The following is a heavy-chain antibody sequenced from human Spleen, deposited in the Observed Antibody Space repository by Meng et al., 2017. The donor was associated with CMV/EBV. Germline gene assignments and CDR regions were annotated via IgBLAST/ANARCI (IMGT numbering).Heavy chain of an antibody. J-gene: IGHJ3*02. CDR1: GGSISSGGYY. D-gene: IGHD2-8*02. V-gene: IGHV4-31*03. CDR3: AKDHLIRTGHDAFDI. CDR2: IYYSGNT. Sequence: SETLSLTCTVSGGSISSGGYYWSWIRQHPGKGLEWIGYIYYSGNTYYNPSLKSRVTISVDTSKNQFSLNLTSVTAADTAVYYCAKDHLIRTGHDAFDIWGQGTMVTVSS.